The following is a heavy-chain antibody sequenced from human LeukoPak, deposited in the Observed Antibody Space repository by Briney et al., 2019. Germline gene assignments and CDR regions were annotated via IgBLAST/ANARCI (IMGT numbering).Heavy chain of an antibody. Sequence: QPGGSLRLSCAASGFSLSGYCMHWVRQAPGKGLVWVSLISPEGSGTTYADSVKGRFTISRDNSKNTLYLQMNSLRDEDAAVYHCTRVQAGRSGLMDVWGRGTTVTVSS. D-gene: IGHD2-8*02. V-gene: IGHV3-74*01. CDR2: ISPEGSGT. CDR3: TRVQAGRSGLMDV. CDR1: GFSLSGYC. J-gene: IGHJ6*02.